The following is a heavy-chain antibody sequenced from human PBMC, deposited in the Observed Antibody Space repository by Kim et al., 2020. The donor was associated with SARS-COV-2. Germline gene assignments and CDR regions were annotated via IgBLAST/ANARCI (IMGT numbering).Heavy chain of an antibody. J-gene: IGHJ6*02. CDR3: AKDIGYYGSGSYAMDV. D-gene: IGHD3-10*01. Sequence: DLVKGRFTISRDNSRNSLYLQMNSLRREDTALYYCAKDIGYYGSGSYAMDVWGRGTTVTVSS. V-gene: IGHV3-43*01.